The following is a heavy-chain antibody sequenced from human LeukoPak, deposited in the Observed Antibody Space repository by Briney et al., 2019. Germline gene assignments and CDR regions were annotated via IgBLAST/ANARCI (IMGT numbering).Heavy chain of an antibody. J-gene: IGHJ5*02. CDR3: AGRYCSSTSCLGWFDP. D-gene: IGHD2-2*01. V-gene: IGHV4-4*07. CDR2: IYTSGST. CDR1: GGSISSYY. Sequence: SETLSLTCTVSGGSISSYYWSWIRQPAGKGLEWIGRIYTSGSTNYNPSLKSRVTMSVDTSKNQFSLKLSSVTAADTAVYYCAGRYCSSTSCLGWFDPWGQGTLVTVSS.